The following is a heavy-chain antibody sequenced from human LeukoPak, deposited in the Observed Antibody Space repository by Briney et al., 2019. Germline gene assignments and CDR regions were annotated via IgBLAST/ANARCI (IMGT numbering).Heavy chain of an antibody. D-gene: IGHD6-19*01. CDR1: GFTFSSYA. J-gene: IGHJ4*02. CDR3: ARVAGSGWYWGGDFDY. CDR2: VSYDGSNK. V-gene: IGHV3-30-3*01. Sequence: GGSLRLSCAASGFTFSSYAMHWVRQAPGKGLECVAVVSYDGSNKYYADSVKGRFTISRDNSKNTLYLQMNILITEDTAGYYCARVAGSGWYWGGDFDYWGQETLVTVSS.